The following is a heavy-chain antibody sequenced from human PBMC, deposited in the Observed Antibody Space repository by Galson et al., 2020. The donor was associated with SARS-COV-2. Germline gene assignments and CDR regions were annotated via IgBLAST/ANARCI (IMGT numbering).Heavy chain of an antibody. Sequence: GESLKISCAASGFTFSTYSMSWVRQAPGKGLEWVASISRSSGDIYYADSVKGRFTVSRDNANNSLYLQMNSLGAGDTAVYFCARDRALITIFGVVGDFDFWCQGTRVTVSS. CDR1: GFTFSTYS. J-gene: IGHJ4*02. CDR3: ARDRALITIFGVVGDFDF. CDR2: ISRSSGDI. V-gene: IGHV3-21*01. D-gene: IGHD3-3*01.